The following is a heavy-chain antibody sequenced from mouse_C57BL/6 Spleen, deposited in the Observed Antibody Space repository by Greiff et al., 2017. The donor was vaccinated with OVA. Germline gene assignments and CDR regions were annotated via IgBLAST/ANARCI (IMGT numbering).Heavy chain of an antibody. V-gene: IGHV1-72*01. CDR1: GYTFNSYW. J-gene: IGHJ2*01. Sequence: QVQLQQPGAELVKPGASVKLSCKASGYTFNSYWMHWVKQRPGRGLEWIGRLDPNSGGTKYYEKFKSNATLTVDKPSSTSYRQLSSLTSEDSAVYYGASYDGYFDDWGQGTTLTVSS. CDR3: ASYDGYFDD. CDR2: LDPNSGGT. D-gene: IGHD2-3*01.